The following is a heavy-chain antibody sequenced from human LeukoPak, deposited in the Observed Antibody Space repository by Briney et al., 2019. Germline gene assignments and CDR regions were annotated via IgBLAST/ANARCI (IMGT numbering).Heavy chain of an antibody. CDR3: ARGVYCSGGSCYDKGGYYGMDV. V-gene: IGHV4-34*01. CDR1: GGSFSGYY. J-gene: IGHJ6*04. D-gene: IGHD2-15*01. Sequence: SETLSLTCAVYGGSFSGYYWSWIRQPPGKGLEWIGGINHSGSTNYNPSLKSRVTISVDTSKNQFSLKLSSVTAADTAVYYCARGVYCSGGSCYDKGGYYGMDVWGKGTTVTVSS. CDR2: INHSGST.